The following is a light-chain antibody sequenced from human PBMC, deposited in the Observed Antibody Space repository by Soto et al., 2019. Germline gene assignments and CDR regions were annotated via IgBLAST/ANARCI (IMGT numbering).Light chain of an antibody. CDR3: MQTLQSPT. J-gene: IGKJ4*01. Sequence: DIVMTQSPLSLPVTPGEPASISCRSSQSLLHSNGYNYLNRYLQKPGQSPQLLIYAVSNRASGVPDRFSGSGSGTDFTLKISRVEAEDVGVYYCMQTLQSPTFGGGTKVEIK. CDR2: AVS. CDR1: QSLLHSNGYNY. V-gene: IGKV2-28*01.